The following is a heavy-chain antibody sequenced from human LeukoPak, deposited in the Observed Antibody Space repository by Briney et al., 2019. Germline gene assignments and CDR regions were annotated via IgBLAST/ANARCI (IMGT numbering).Heavy chain of an antibody. CDR3: AREYV. D-gene: IGHD2-8*01. CDR2: IKEDGSEK. V-gene: IGHV3-7*01. J-gene: IGHJ4*02. Sequence: GGSLRLSCAASGFTFRRYWMSWVRQTPGKGPGWVGSIKEDGSEKNYVDSVKGRFTISRDNVKNSLSLQMNSLRADDTPVYYCAREYVWGQGILVTVSS. CDR1: GFTFRRYW.